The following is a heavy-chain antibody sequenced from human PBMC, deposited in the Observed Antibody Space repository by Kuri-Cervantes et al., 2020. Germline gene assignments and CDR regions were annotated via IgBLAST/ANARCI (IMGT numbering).Heavy chain of an antibody. Sequence: LSLTCAASGFTFSSYAMHWVRQAPGKGLDWVALISYDGNYKYYVDSVKGRFTISRDNSKNTVYLQMNSLRGEDTAVYYCAKDFHGGNSARSAFDSWGQGTMVTVSS. CDR1: GFTFSSYA. V-gene: IGHV3-30*04. D-gene: IGHD4-23*01. CDR2: ISYDGNYK. CDR3: AKDFHGGNSARSAFDS. J-gene: IGHJ3*02.